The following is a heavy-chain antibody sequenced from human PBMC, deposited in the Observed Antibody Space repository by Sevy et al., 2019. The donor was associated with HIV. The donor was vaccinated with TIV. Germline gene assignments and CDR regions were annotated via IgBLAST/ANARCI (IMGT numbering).Heavy chain of an antibody. CDR1: GFNFGSHA. J-gene: IGHJ4*02. CDR2: ISSDGNSQ. Sequence: GGSLRLSCAASGFNFGSHAMHWVRQAPGKGLDWVAVISSDGNSQYSADSVKGRFTISRDNSKNTLYLQMESLRVEDTAVYYCARDLISGSYSQSLDYWGQGTLVTVSS. CDR3: ARDLISGSYSQSLDY. D-gene: IGHD1-26*01. V-gene: IGHV3-30*04.